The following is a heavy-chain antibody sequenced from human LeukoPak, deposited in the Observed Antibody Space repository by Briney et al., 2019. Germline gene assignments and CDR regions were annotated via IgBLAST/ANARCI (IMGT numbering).Heavy chain of an antibody. Sequence: GGSLRLSCAASGFTFSSYEMNWVRQAPGKGLEWASYISSSGSTIYYADSVKGRFTISRDNAKNSLYLQMNSLRAEDTAVYYCVREPRDGPAYYFDYWGQGTLVTVSS. CDR3: VREPRDGPAYYFDY. J-gene: IGHJ4*02. V-gene: IGHV3-48*03. CDR2: ISSSGSTI. CDR1: GFTFSSYE. D-gene: IGHD1-14*01.